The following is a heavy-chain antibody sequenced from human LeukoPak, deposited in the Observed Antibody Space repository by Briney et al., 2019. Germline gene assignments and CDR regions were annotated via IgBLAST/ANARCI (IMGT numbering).Heavy chain of an antibody. CDR2: IYYSGST. CDR3: ARGLPADYYYYYYGMDV. CDR1: GGXISSGDYY. D-gene: IGHD2-2*01. V-gene: IGHV4-30-4*01. J-gene: IGHJ6*02. Sequence: PSETLSLTCNVSGGXISSGDYYWSWIRQPPGKGLKWIGYIYYSGSTYYNPSLKSRVTISVDTSKNQFSLKLSSVTAADTAVYYCARGLPADYYYYYYGMDVWGQGTTVTASS.